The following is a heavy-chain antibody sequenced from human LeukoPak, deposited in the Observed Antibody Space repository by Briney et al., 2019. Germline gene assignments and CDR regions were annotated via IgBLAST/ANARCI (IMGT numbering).Heavy chain of an antibody. CDR2: ITNSGRV. D-gene: IGHD5-12*01. CDR3: ATNGGGDSGYGNFDY. CDR1: GFTFASYA. J-gene: IGHJ4*02. V-gene: IGHV3-20*04. Sequence: TGGSLRLSCAASGFTFASYAMAWVRQAPGKGLEWVSDITNSGRVHYADSVKGRFTISRDNAKNSLYLQMNSLRTEDTALYYCATNGGGDSGYGNFDYWGQGTLVTVSS.